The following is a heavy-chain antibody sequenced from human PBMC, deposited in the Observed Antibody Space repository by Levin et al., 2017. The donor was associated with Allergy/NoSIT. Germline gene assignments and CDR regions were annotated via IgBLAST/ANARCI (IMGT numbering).Heavy chain of an antibody. CDR1: GGTFSSYA. CDR2: IIPIFGTA. CDR3: ARDRGPGYCSGGSCYYYMDV. Sequence: SVKVSCKASGGTFSSYAISWVRQAPGQGLEWMGGIIPIFGTANYAQKFQGRVTITADESTSTAYMELSSLRSEDTAVYYCARDRGPGYCSGGSCYYYMDVWGKGTTVTVSS. J-gene: IGHJ6*03. D-gene: IGHD2-15*01. V-gene: IGHV1-69*13.